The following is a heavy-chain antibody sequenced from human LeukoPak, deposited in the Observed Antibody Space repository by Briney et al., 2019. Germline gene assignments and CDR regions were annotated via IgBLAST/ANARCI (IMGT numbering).Heavy chain of an antibody. D-gene: IGHD3-22*01. CDR2: IRYDGSNK. CDR3: AKDWLREGSSGIRAGY. CDR1: GFTFSTFG. Sequence: GGSLRLSCAASGFAASGFTFSTFGMHWVRQAPGKGLEWVAFIRYDGSNKYYADSVKGRFTISRDNSKNTLYLQMNSLRAEDTAVYYCAKDWLREGSSGIRAGYWGQGTLVTVSS. J-gene: IGHJ4*02. V-gene: IGHV3-30*02.